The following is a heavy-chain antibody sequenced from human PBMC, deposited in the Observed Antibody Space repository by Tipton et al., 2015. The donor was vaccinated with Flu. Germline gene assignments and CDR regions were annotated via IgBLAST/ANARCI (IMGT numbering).Heavy chain of an antibody. J-gene: IGHJ6*02. Sequence: TLSLTCTVSGGSISSYYWSWIRQPPGKGLEWIGYIYYSGSTNYNPSLKSRVTISVDTSKNQFSLKLSSVTAADTAVYYCARVPYSSGWYGQSYYGMDVWGQGTTVTVSS. CDR2: IYYSGST. V-gene: IGHV4-59*01. CDR3: ARVPYSSGWYGQSYYGMDV. D-gene: IGHD6-19*01. CDR1: GGSISSYY.